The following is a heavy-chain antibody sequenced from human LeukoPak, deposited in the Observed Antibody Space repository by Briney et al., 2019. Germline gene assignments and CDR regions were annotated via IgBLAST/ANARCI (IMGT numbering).Heavy chain of an antibody. D-gene: IGHD3-22*01. CDR3: ARVLLYYYDSSGYYFDY. Sequence: SETLSLTCTVSGGSISSSSYYWGWVRQPPGKGLEWIGEIYHSGSTNYNPSLKSRVTISVDTSKNQFSLKLSSVTAADTAVYYCARVLLYYYDSSGYYFDYWGQGTLVTVSS. V-gene: IGHV4-39*07. CDR2: IYHSGST. J-gene: IGHJ4*02. CDR1: GGSISSSSYY.